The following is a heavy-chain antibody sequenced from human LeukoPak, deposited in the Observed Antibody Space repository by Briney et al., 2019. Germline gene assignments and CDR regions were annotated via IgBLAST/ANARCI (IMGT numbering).Heavy chain of an antibody. CDR3: AREGHLSHFEY. J-gene: IGHJ4*02. CDR1: GYTFTGYY. CDR2: IHPNRVDT. V-gene: IGHV1-2*02. Sequence: ASVKVSCKASGYTFTGYYMHWVRQTPGQGLEWMGWIHPNRVDTNYAQKFQGRVTMTRDTSISTAYMELSRLRSDDTAVYYCAREGHLSHFEYWGQGTLVTVSS.